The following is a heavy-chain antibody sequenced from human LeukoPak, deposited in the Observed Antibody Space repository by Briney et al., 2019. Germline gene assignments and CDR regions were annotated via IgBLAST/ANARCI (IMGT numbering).Heavy chain of an antibody. Sequence: PGGSLRLSCAASGFPFSSYSMNWVRRAPGRGLEWVSSISTRIDYMYYADSVKGRFTISRDNVKNSLYLQMNSLRAEDTAVYYCARAIFSRGWYLVDYWGQGTLVTVSS. V-gene: IGHV3-21*01. CDR2: ISTRIDYM. CDR3: ARAIFSRGWYLVDY. D-gene: IGHD6-19*01. J-gene: IGHJ4*02. CDR1: GFPFSSYS.